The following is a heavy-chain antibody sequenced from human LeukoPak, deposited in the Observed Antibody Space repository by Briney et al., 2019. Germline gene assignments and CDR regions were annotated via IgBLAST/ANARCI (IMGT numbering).Heavy chain of an antibody. Sequence: PSETLSLTCAVYGGSFSGYYWSWIRQAPGKGLEWIGEINHSGSTNYNPPLKSRVTISVDTSKNQFSLKLSSVTAADTAVYYCARATVTTPRPYYYDSSGYYTRWGQGTLVTVSS. CDR1: GGSFSGYY. J-gene: IGHJ4*02. CDR2: INHSGST. CDR3: ARATVTTPRPYYYDSSGYYTR. D-gene: IGHD3-22*01. V-gene: IGHV4-34*01.